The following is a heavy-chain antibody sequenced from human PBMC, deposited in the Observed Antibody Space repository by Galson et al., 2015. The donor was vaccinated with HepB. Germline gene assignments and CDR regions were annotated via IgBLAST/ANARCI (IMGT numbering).Heavy chain of an antibody. V-gene: IGHV3-7*05. D-gene: IGHD3-10*01. CDR3: ARVKRGEWYSYYYYGMDV. Sequence: SLRLSCAASGFIFSTYWMNWVRQAPGKGLEWVANIKEDGSEKNYVDSVKGRFTISRDNAKNSLYLQMNSLRAEDTAVYYCARVKRGEWYSYYYYGMDVWGQGTRSPSP. CDR2: IKEDGSEK. J-gene: IGHJ6*02. CDR1: GFIFSTYW.